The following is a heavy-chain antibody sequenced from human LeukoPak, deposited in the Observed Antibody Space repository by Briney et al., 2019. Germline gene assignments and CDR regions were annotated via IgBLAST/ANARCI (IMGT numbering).Heavy chain of an antibody. Sequence: PGGSLRLSCAASGFTFSTYAMSWVRQAPGKGLEWVAFIRYDGSKKPNADSVKGRFTISRDNSKNTLCLQMNSLRAEDTAVYYCAKDSRSNVYSSSWVDYWGQGTLVTVSS. D-gene: IGHD6-6*01. V-gene: IGHV3-30*02. CDR1: GFTFSTYA. CDR2: IRYDGSKK. CDR3: AKDSRSNVYSSSWVDY. J-gene: IGHJ4*02.